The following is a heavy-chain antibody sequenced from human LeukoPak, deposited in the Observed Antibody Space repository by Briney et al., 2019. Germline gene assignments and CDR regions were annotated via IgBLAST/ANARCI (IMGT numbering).Heavy chain of an antibody. CDR1: GFTFTSYA. Sequence: GGSLRLSCAASGFTFTSYAMNWVRQAPGKGLEWVSSIGGSSTSIYYADSVKGRFTISRDNAKNSLYLQMNRLRAEDTAVYFCAREAEEAFDYWGQGTLVTVSS. J-gene: IGHJ4*02. V-gene: IGHV3-21*01. CDR3: AREAEEAFDY. CDR2: IGGSSTSI.